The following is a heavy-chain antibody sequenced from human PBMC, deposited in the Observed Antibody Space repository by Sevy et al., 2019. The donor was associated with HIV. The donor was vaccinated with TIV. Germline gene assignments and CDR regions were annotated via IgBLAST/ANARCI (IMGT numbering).Heavy chain of an antibody. J-gene: IGHJ4*02. V-gene: IGHV3-7*01. CDR1: GFSFSTYW. Sequence: GGSLRLSCAASGFSFSTYWMTWVRQAPGKGLEWVATMNQDGTERDYVDSVKGQFTISRDNTKTSLFLQMNSLSAEDTGVYYCLREGWGGFSYCLDCWGQGTLVTVSS. CDR3: LREGWGGFSYCLDC. D-gene: IGHD5-18*01. CDR2: MNQDGTER.